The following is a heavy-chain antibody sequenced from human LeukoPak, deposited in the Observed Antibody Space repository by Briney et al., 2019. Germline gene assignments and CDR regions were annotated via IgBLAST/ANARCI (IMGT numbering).Heavy chain of an antibody. CDR1: GFTFSSYS. CDR3: AKALSPWTVVTRYYYYYYGMDV. J-gene: IGHJ6*02. CDR2: ISSSSSYI. D-gene: IGHD4-23*01. Sequence: PGGSLRLSCAASGFTFSSYSMNWVRQAPGKGLEWVSSISSSSSYIYYADSVKGRFTISRDNAKNSLYLQMNSLRAEDTALYYCAKALSPWTVVTRYYYYYYGMDVWGQGTTVTVSS. V-gene: IGHV3-21*04.